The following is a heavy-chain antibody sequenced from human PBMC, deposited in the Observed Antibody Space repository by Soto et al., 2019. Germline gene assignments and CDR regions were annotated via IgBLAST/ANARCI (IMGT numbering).Heavy chain of an antibody. J-gene: IGHJ2*01. CDR2: IGGTSGST. V-gene: IGHV3-23*01. Sequence: EVQLLESGGGLVQPGGSLRLSCAASGFTFSNFVMSWVRRAPGKGLEWVSAIGGTSGSTYYADSVKGRFTISRDNSKNTLTLQMNSLRADDTAVYYCAKRRGAGYLDLWGRGTLVTVSS. CDR3: AKRRGAGYLDL. D-gene: IGHD1-26*01. CDR1: GFTFSNFV.